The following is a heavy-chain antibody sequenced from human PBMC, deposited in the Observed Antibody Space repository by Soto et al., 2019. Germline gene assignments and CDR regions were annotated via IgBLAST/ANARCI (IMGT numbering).Heavy chain of an antibody. V-gene: IGHV3-48*02. CDR2: ISSSSSTI. J-gene: IGHJ4*02. CDR3: ARDIAVRFDY. D-gene: IGHD6-19*01. CDR1: GFTFSGFA. Sequence: PGGSLRLSCAASGFTFSGFAMNWVRQAPGKGLEWVSYISSSSSTIYYADSVKGRFTISRDNAKNSLYLQMNSLRDEDTAVYYCARDIAVRFDYWGQGTLVTVSS.